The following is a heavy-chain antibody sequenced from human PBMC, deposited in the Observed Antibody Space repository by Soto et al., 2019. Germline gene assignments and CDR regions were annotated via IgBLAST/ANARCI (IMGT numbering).Heavy chain of an antibody. Sequence: SETLSLTCTVSGGSISNYYWSWIRQPPGKGLEWIGFIYYSGSTNYNPSLRSQVTISVDTSKNQLSLKLSSVTAADTAVYYCARDNWNGNYSYGMDVWGQGSTVTVSS. CDR2: IYYSGST. J-gene: IGHJ6*02. V-gene: IGHV4-59*01. CDR1: GGSISNYY. D-gene: IGHD1-20*01. CDR3: ARDNWNGNYSYGMDV.